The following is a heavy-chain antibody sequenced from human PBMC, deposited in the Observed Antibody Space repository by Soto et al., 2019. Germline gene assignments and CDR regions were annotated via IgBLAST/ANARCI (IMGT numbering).Heavy chain of an antibody. Sequence: GGSLRLSCAASGFTFTRYSMNWVRQAPGKGPEWVSSISSTTNYIYYGDSMKGRFTISRDNAKNSLYLEMNSLRAEDTAVYYCARESEDLTSNFDYWGQGTLVTVSS. CDR1: GFTFTRYS. J-gene: IGHJ4*02. V-gene: IGHV3-21*06. CDR2: ISSTTNYI. CDR3: ARESEDLTSNFDY.